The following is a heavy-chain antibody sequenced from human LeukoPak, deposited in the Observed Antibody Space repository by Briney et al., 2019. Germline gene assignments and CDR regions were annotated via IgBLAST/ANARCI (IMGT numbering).Heavy chain of an antibody. CDR1: GDSVSSGY. J-gene: IGHJ1*01. V-gene: IGHV4-4*09. CDR3: GRGHRYSRD. CDR2: IYDNGVT. Sequence: SETLSLSCNVSGDSVSSGYWTWIRQSPAKGLEWIGFIYDNGVTDYNPPLKSRLIISLDTSKNQFSLNLRSVSAADSAIYCAGRGHRYSRDWGQGILVTVSS. D-gene: IGHD2-15*01.